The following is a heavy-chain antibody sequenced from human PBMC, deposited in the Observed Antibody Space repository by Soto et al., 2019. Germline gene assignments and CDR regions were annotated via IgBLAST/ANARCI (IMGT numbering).Heavy chain of an antibody. D-gene: IGHD6-19*01. CDR2: IKQDGSEK. CDR3: ATGGKWLDFEY. J-gene: IGHJ4*02. V-gene: IGHV3-7*05. Sequence: EVQLVESGGGLVQPGGSLRLSCAASGFMFSANEMNWVRQAPGKGLEWVANIKQDGSEKWYVGSVKGRFTISRDNAKNSLYLQMNSLRDDDTAVYFCATGGKWLDFEYWGQGTLVTVSS. CDR1: GFMFSANE.